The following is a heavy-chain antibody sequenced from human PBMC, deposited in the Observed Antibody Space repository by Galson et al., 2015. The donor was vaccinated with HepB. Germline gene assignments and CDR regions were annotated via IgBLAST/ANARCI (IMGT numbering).Heavy chain of an antibody. J-gene: IGHJ6*02. CDR3: ARVPVLGYGYYYYGMDV. CDR2: IIPIFGTA. V-gene: IGHV1-69*13. CDR1: GGTFSSYA. Sequence: SVKVSCKASGGTFSSYAISWVRQAPGQGLEWMGGIIPIFGTANYAQKFQGRVTITADESTSTAYMELSSLRSEDTAVYYCARVPVLGYGYYYYGMDVWGQGTTVTVSS. D-gene: IGHD4-17*01.